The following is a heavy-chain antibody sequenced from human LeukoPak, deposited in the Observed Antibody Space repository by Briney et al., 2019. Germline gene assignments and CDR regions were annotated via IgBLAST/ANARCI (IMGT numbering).Heavy chain of an antibody. Sequence: GGFLSLYCAVSGFTFSSYAMNWVRQAPGQGLEWVSAISGSGGSTYYADSVKGRFTISRDNSKNTLYLQMNSLRAEDAALYYWANRPTAHDYWGQGTLVTVSS. CDR2: ISGSGGST. CDR1: GFTFSSYA. J-gene: IGHJ4*02. V-gene: IGHV3-23*01. D-gene: IGHD4-17*01. CDR3: ANRPTAHDY.